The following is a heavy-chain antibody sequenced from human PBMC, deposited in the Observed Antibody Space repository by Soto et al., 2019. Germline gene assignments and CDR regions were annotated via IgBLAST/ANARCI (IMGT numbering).Heavy chain of an antibody. CDR1: GGSISTYY. CDR2: IYYTGTS. Sequence: LSLTCTVSGGSISTYYCSWIRQPPGKGLEWVGYIYYTGTSKYNPSLKSRVTISVDSSKNQFSLKLDSVTAADTAVYYCARLGGYYQAFDNWGQGTLVTVSS. D-gene: IGHD3-3*01. J-gene: IGHJ4*02. V-gene: IGHV4-59*08. CDR3: ARLGGYYQAFDN.